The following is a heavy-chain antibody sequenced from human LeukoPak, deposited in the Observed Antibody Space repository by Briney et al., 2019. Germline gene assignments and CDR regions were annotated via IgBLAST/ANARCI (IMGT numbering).Heavy chain of an antibody. CDR2: INSDGSRT. Sequence: PGGSLRLSCAASGFTFSSYWMHWVRQAPGEGLVWVSRINSDGSRTSYADSVKGRFTISRDNAKNTLYLQMNSLRAEDTAVYYCAGLISRGDGYTYDAFDIWGQGTMVTVSS. J-gene: IGHJ3*02. V-gene: IGHV3-74*01. CDR1: GFTFSSYW. D-gene: IGHD5-24*01. CDR3: AGLISRGDGYTYDAFDI.